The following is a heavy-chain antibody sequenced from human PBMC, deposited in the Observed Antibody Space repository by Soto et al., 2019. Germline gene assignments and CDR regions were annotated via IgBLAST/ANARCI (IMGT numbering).Heavy chain of an antibody. Sequence: ASVKVSCKASGYTFTSYAMHWVRQAPGQRLEWMGWINAGNGNTKYSQKFQGRVTITRDTSASTAYMELSSLRSEDTAVYYCAAGVDYGDYGPRYYYGMDVWGQGTTVTVSS. V-gene: IGHV1-3*01. D-gene: IGHD4-17*01. CDR3: AAGVDYGDYGPRYYYGMDV. J-gene: IGHJ6*02. CDR2: INAGNGNT. CDR1: GYTFTSYA.